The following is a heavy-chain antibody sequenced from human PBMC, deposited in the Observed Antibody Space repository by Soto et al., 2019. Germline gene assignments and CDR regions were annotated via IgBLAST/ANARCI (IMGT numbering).Heavy chain of an antibody. CDR1: GFTFSSYS. J-gene: IGHJ6*02. D-gene: IGHD6-19*01. CDR2: ISSSSSYI. CDR3: ARGRRLDGMDV. V-gene: IGHV3-21*01. Sequence: GGSLRLSCAASGFTFSSYSMNWVRQAPGKGLEWVSSISSSSSYIYYADSVKGRFTISRDNAKNSLHLQMNSLRAEDTAVYYCARGRRLDGMDVWGQGTTVTVSS.